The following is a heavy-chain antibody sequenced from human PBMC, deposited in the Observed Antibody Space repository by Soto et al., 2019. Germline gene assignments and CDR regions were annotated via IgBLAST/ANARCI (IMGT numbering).Heavy chain of an antibody. CDR1: GGSISSGDYY. Sequence: SETLSLTCTVSGGSISSGDYYWSWIRQPPGKGLEWIGYIYYSGSTYYNPSLKSRVTISVDTSKNQFSLKLSSVTAADTAVYYCARDLINISYFDYWGQGTLVTVSS. J-gene: IGHJ4*02. CDR3: ARDLINISYFDY. D-gene: IGHD3-10*01. V-gene: IGHV4-30-4*01. CDR2: IYYSGST.